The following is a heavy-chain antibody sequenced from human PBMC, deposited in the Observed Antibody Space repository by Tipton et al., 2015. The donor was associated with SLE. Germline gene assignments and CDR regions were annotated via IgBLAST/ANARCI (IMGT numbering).Heavy chain of an antibody. CDR2: IYYSGST. D-gene: IGHD2-2*01. CDR1: GGSFSGYY. CDR3: AREGEYCSSTSCPRNFDY. V-gene: IGHV4-59*01. Sequence: PGLVKPSETLSLTCAVYGGSFSGYYWSWIRQPPGKGLEWIGYIYYSGSTNYNPSPKSRVTISVDTSKNQFSLKLSSVTAADTAVYYCAREGEYCSSTSCPRNFDYWGQGTLVTVSS. J-gene: IGHJ4*02.